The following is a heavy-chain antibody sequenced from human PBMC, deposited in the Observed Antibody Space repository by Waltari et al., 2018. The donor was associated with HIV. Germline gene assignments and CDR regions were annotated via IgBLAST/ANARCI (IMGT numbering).Heavy chain of an antibody. Sequence: EVQLVESGGGLVKPGGSLRLSCAASGFTFSSYSMNWVRQAPGKGLEWVASISSRSSYIYYADSVKGRFTISRDNAKNSLYLQMNSLRAEDTAVYYCARVRRFSGGMDVWGQGTTVTVSS. V-gene: IGHV3-21*01. CDR2: ISSRSSYI. J-gene: IGHJ6*02. CDR1: GFTFSSYS. CDR3: ARVRRFSGGMDV. D-gene: IGHD3-3*01.